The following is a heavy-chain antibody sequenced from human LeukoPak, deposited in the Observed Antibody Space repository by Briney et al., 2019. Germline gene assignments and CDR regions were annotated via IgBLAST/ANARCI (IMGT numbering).Heavy chain of an antibody. V-gene: IGHV4-38-2*02. D-gene: IGHD3-10*01. CDR2: MYHSGST. J-gene: IGHJ5*02. Sequence: SETLSLTCTVSGYSIRSGYYWGWIRQPPGKGLEWTGSMYHSGSTYYDPSLRSRVTISVDTSKNQISLNLRSVTAADTAVYYCARNHYGSGSDPWGQGTLVTVSS. CDR3: ARNHYGSGSDP. CDR1: GYSIRSGYY.